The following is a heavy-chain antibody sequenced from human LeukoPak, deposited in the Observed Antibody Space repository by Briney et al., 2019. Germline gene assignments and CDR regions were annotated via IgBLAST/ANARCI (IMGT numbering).Heavy chain of an antibody. J-gene: IGHJ2*01. D-gene: IGHD2-21*02. CDR3: ARQEGVTAYWYFDL. V-gene: IGHV5-51*01. Sequence: GESLKISCKGSGYSFTSYWIGWVRQMPGKGLEWMGIIYPGDSDTRYSPSFEDQVTISVDKSINTAYLQWSSVKASDTATYYCARQEGVTAYWYFDLWGRGTLVTVSS. CDR1: GYSFTSYW. CDR2: IYPGDSDT.